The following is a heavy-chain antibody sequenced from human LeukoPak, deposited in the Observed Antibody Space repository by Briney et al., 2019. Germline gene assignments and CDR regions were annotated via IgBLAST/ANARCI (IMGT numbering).Heavy chain of an antibody. CDR3: AQSKYGGISPRYYYYYMDV. CDR1: GYSISSGYY. CDR2: IYHSGST. D-gene: IGHD4-11*01. Sequence: PSETLSLTCTVSGYSISSGYYWGWIRQPPGKGLEWIGSIYHSGSTYYNPSLKSRVTISVDTSKNQFSLKLSSVTAADTAVYYCAQSKYGGISPRYYYYYMDVWGKGTTVTISS. V-gene: IGHV4-38-2*02. J-gene: IGHJ6*03.